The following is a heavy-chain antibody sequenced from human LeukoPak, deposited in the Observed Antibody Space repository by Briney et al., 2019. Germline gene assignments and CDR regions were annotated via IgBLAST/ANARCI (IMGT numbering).Heavy chain of an antibody. CDR2: IIPILGIA. CDR3: ARYNGEITGTDTTFDY. Sequence: SVKVSCKASGGTFSSYAISWVRQAPGQGLEWMGRIIPILGIANYAQQFQGRVTITADKSTSTAYMELSSLRSEDTAVYYCARYNGEITGTDTTFDYWGQGTLVTVSS. J-gene: IGHJ4*02. D-gene: IGHD1-20*01. V-gene: IGHV1-69*04. CDR1: GGTFSSYA.